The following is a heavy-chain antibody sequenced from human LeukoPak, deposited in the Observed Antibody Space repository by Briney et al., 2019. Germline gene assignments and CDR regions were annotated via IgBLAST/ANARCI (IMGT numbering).Heavy chain of an antibody. CDR3: ARDDGSSCFSY. D-gene: IGHD3-10*01. CDR1: GFTFSSYW. CDR2: INPGGSDH. V-gene: IGHV3-7*01. J-gene: IGHJ4*02. Sequence: PGGSLRLSCAASGFTFSSYWMSWVRQAPGKGLEWVASINPGGSDHYCVDSVKGRFSISRDNAKNSLYLQMNSLRVEDTAMYYCARDDGSSCFSYWGQGALVTVSS.